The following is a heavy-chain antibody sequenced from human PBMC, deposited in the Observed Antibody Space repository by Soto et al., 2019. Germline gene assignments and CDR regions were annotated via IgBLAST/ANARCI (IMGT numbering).Heavy chain of an antibody. CDR3: ARHGSGSYYSYYYGMDV. CDR1: GFTFSSYA. V-gene: IGHV3-23*01. D-gene: IGHD3-10*01. CDR2: ISGSGGST. Sequence: PGGSLRLSCAASGFTFSSYAMSWVRQAPGKGLEWVSAISGSGGSTYYADSVKGRFTISRDNSKNTLYLQMNSLRAEDTAVYYCARHGSGSYYSYYYGMDVWGQGTTVTVSS. J-gene: IGHJ6*02.